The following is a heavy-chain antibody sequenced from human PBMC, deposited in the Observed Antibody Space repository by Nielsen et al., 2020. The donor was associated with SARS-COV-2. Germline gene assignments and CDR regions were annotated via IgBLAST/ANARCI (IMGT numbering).Heavy chain of an antibody. D-gene: IGHD6-19*01. CDR1: GYSFTSYW. V-gene: IGHV5-51*01. CDR2: IYPGDSDT. Sequence: KVSCKGSGYSFTSYWIGWVRQMPGKGLEWMGIIYPGDSDTRYSPSFHGQVTISADKSISTAYLQWSSLKASDTAMYYCARLQGLVPTNFGNYYYGMDVWGQGTTVTVSS. J-gene: IGHJ6*02. CDR3: ARLQGLVPTNFGNYYYGMDV.